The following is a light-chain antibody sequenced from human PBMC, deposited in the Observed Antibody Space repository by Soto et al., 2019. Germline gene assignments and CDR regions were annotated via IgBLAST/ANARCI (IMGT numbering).Light chain of an antibody. Sequence: ETVLTQSPGTLSLSPAGGATLXGRASQSVTSNYLAWYQQKPGQAPRLLIFGASIRDTGIPDRFTGSGSGTEFTLTISSLQSEDFAVYYCQQYNNWPLTFGGGTKVDIK. J-gene: IGKJ4*01. CDR1: QSVTSN. V-gene: IGKV3D-15*01. CDR3: QQYNNWPLT. CDR2: GAS.